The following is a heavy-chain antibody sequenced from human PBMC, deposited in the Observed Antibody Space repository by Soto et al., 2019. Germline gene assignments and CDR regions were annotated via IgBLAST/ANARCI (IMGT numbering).Heavy chain of an antibody. V-gene: IGHV3-30-3*01. D-gene: IGHD4-17*01. Sequence: GGSLRLSCAASGFTFSSYAMHWVRQAPGKGLEWVAVISYDGSNKYYADSVKGRFTISRDNSKNTLYLQMNSLRAEDTAVYYCAREDGDYAFYDHITYFDYWGQGTLVTVSS. CDR1: GFTFSSYA. CDR3: AREDGDYAFYDHITYFDY. CDR2: ISYDGSNK. J-gene: IGHJ4*02.